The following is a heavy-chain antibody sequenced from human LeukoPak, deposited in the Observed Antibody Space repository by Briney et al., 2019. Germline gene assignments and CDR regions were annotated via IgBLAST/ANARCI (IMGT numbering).Heavy chain of an antibody. D-gene: IGHD2-15*01. CDR2: INPNSGGT. J-gene: IGHJ4*02. V-gene: IGHV1-2*02. Sequence: ASVKVSCKASGYTFTGYYMHWLRQAPGQGLEWMGWINPNSGGTNYAQKFQGRVNMTRDTSISTAYMELSRLRSDDTAVYYCARDLTLYCSGGSCFHDLYYFDYWGQGTLVTVSS. CDR3: ARDLTLYCSGGSCFHDLYYFDY. CDR1: GYTFTGYY.